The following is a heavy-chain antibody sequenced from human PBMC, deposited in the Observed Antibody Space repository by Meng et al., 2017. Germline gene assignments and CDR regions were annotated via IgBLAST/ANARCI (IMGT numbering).Heavy chain of an antibody. V-gene: IGHV4-39*07. J-gene: IGHJ4*02. Sequence: LQLEEPLPGPVRPSDPPSLTLNVSCASTSCSSSCWGWLRQPPGSGLELIGIIYYSGSTYYNPSLKSRSTISVDTSTNQFSQKMSSLTTADTAVYYCAKEGVTRYSGYAYGCWGQGTLVTVSS. CDR3: AKEGVTRYSGYAYGC. CDR2: IYYSGST. CDR1: CASTSCSSSC. D-gene: IGHD5-12*01.